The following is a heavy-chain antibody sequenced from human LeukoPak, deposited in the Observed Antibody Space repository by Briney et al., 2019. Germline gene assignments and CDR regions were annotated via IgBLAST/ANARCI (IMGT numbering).Heavy chain of an antibody. CDR2: ISWNSGSI. Sequence: PGGSLRLSCAASGFSFDDYAMHWVRQAPGKGLEWVSGISWNSGSIGYADSVKGRFTISRDNAKNSLYLQMNSLRAEDTALYYCAKDKILYDSSGQFDYWGQGTLVTVSS. V-gene: IGHV3-9*01. J-gene: IGHJ4*02. CDR3: AKDKILYDSSGQFDY. CDR1: GFSFDDYA. D-gene: IGHD3-22*01.